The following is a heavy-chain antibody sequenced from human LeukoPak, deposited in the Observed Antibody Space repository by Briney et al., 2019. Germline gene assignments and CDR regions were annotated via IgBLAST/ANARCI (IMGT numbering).Heavy chain of an antibody. CDR1: GYTLTELS. CDR3: ARGVIPAAIYYFDY. J-gene: IGHJ4*02. CDR2: INPNSGGT. V-gene: IGHV1-2*02. Sequence: AASVKVSCKVSGYTLTELSMHWVRQAPGQGLEWMGWINPNSGGTNYAQKFQGRVTMTRDTSISTAYMELSRLRSDDTAVYYCARGVIPAAIYYFDYWGQGTLVTVSS. D-gene: IGHD2-2*01.